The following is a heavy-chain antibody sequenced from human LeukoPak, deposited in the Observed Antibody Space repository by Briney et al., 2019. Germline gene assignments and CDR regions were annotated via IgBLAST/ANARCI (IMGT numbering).Heavy chain of an antibody. CDR2: MTGSGGSS. J-gene: IGHJ6*03. V-gene: IGHV3-23*01. CDR3: AKMKGQRLNDYCMDV. CDR1: GLAFRNFA. Sequence: GGSLRLSCEASGLAFRNFAMSWVRQAPGKGLEWVSGMTGSGGSSYYADSVKGRFTISRDNAKNALYLQMNSLRADDTALYYCAKMKGQRLNDYCMDVWGKGTTVTASS.